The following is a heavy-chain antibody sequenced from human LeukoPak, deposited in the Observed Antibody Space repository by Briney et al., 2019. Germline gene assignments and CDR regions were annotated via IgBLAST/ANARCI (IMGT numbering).Heavy chain of an antibody. CDR2: IYPGDSDT. J-gene: IGHJ4*02. D-gene: IGHD3-22*01. CDR1: GHSFTSYW. V-gene: IGHV5-51*01. CDR3: ARAYYYDSSGYYSPLLVDY. Sequence: GESLKISCKGSGHSFTSYWIGWVRQMPGKGLEWMGIIYPGDSDTRYSPSFQGQVTISADKSISTAYLQWSSLKASDTAMYYCARAYYYDSSGYYSPLLVDYWGQGTLVTVSS.